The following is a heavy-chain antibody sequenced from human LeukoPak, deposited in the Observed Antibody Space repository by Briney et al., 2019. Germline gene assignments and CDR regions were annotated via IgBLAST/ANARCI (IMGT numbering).Heavy chain of an antibody. V-gene: IGHV1-69*01. CDR2: IIPIFGTA. Sequence: SVKVSCKASGGTFSSYAISWVRQAPGQGLEWMGGIIPIFGTANYAQKFQGRVTITADESTSTAHMELSSLRSEDTAVYYCAMLPNYYGSGSYFDPWGQGTLVTVSS. CDR1: GGTFSSYA. CDR3: AMLPNYYGSGSYFDP. J-gene: IGHJ5*02. D-gene: IGHD3-10*01.